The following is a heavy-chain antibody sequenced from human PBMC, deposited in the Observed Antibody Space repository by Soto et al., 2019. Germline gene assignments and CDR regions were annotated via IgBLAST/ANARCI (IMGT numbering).Heavy chain of an antibody. V-gene: IGHV1-8*01. Sequence: ASVKVSCKASGYTFTSYDINWVRQATGQGLEWMGWMNPNSGNTGYAQKFQGRVTMTRNTSISTAYMELSSLRSEDTAVYYCARGGQGIAAAGIINWFDPWGQGTLLTVS. J-gene: IGHJ5*02. CDR1: GYTFTSYD. D-gene: IGHD6-13*01. CDR3: ARGGQGIAAAGIINWFDP. CDR2: MNPNSGNT.